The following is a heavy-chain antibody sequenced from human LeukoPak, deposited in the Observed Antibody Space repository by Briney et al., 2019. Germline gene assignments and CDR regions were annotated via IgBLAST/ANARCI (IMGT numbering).Heavy chain of an antibody. CDR1: GFTFSSYS. CDR3: ARGHCSSTSCARFI. Sequence: GGSLRLSCAASGFTFSSYSMNWVRQAPGKGLEWVSSISSSSSYIYYADSVKGRFTISRDNAKNSLYLQMNSLRAEDTAVFYCARGHCSSTSCARFIWGQGTLVTVSS. CDR2: ISSSSSYI. D-gene: IGHD2-2*01. J-gene: IGHJ4*02. V-gene: IGHV3-21*01.